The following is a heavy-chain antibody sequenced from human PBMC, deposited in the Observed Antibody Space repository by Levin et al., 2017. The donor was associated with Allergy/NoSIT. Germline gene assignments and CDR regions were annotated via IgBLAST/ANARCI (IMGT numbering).Heavy chain of an antibody. J-gene: IGHJ6*02. CDR1: GFTFSSYW. D-gene: IGHD3-10*01. CDR2: INSDGSST. CDR3: ARDSFDNSYYYGMDV. Sequence: ETLSLTCAASGFTFSSYWMHWVRQAPGKGLVWVSRINSDGSSTSYADSVRGRFTISRDNAKNTLYLQMNSLRAGDTAIYYCARDSFDNSYYYGMDVWGQGTTVTVSS. V-gene: IGHV3-74*01.